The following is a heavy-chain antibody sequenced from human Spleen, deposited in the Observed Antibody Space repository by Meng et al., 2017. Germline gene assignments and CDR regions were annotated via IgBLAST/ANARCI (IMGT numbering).Heavy chain of an antibody. CDR3: ARHGEKELDAVALSY. CDR1: GYSITTSQW. V-gene: IGHV4-4*02. Sequence: GSLRLSCAVSGYSITTSQWWSWVRQPPGKGLEWIGEIHHGGSTNYNPSVKSRVTISLDESKNHLFLQLTSVTAADTAVYYCARHGEKELDAVALSYWGQGTLVTVSS. J-gene: IGHJ4*02. D-gene: IGHD6-19*01. CDR2: IHHGGST.